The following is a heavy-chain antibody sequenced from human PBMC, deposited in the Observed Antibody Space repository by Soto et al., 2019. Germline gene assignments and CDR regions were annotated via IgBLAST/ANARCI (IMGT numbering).Heavy chain of an antibody. CDR3: ASGTYSSGWYPRHDYYYGMDV. J-gene: IGHJ6*02. CDR2: IIPIFGTA. CDR1: GGTFSSYA. Sequence: VKVSCKASGGTFSSYAISWVRQAPGQGLEWMGGIIPIFGTANYAQKFQGRVTITADESTSTAYMELSSLRSEDTAVYYCASGTYSSGWYPRHDYYYGMDVWGQGTTVTVSS. V-gene: IGHV1-69*13. D-gene: IGHD6-19*01.